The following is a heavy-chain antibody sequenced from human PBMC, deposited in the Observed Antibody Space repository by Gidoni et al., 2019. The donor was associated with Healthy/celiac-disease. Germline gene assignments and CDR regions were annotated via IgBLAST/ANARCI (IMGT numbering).Heavy chain of an antibody. J-gene: IGHJ5*02. D-gene: IGHD4-17*01. CDR2: IYYSGST. V-gene: IGHV4-59*01. Sequence: QVQLQESGPGLVKPSVTLSLTCTFSGCSIRSYYWRWIRQPPGKGLAWIGYIYYSGSTNYNPSLKSRVTISVDTSKNQFSLKLSSVTAADTAVYYCARKDYGDYGFHWFDPWGQGTLVTVSS. CDR3: ARKDYGDYGFHWFDP. CDR1: GCSIRSYY.